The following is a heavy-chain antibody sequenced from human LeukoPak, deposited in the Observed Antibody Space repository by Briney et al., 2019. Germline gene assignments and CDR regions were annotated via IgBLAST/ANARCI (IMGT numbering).Heavy chain of an antibody. D-gene: IGHD3-10*01. CDR3: ARVCCYFDSGRKPHRLDP. J-gene: IGHJ5*02. Sequence: PSETLSLTCTVSGFSVSDIYCWCWFRQPPGMGLQWIGTFCRNGGTYYNQSLKSRVLILADTSKNEFFLRLRSVPAADTAVYYCARVCCYFDSGRKPHRLDPWGAGTLVTVSS. CDR1: GFSVSDIYC. V-gene: IGHV4-38-2*02. CDR2: FCRNGGT.